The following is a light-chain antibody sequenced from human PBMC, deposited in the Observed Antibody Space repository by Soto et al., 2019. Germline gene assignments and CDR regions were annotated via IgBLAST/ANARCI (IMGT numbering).Light chain of an antibody. CDR2: YDS. V-gene: IGLV3-21*04. CDR3: QVWDSSSVHVV. CDR1: NIGSKS. J-gene: IGLJ2*01. Sequence: SYELTQPPSVSVAPGKTARITCGGNNIGSKSVHWYQQKPGQAPVLVIYYDSDRPSGIPERFSGSNSGNTATLTISRVKAGDEADYYCQVWDSSSVHVVFGGGTKVTVL.